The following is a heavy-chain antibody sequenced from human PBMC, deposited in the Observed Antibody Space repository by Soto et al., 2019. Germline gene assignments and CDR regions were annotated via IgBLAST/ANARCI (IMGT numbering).Heavy chain of an antibody. J-gene: IGHJ4*02. D-gene: IGHD3-3*01. CDR1: GFTFTAYS. Sequence: EVQLVESGGGLVQPGGSLRLSCAASGFTFTAYSMNWVRQAPGKGLEWVSYISSGSGSIYYADSVMGRFTISRDDAKNSLYLQMNSLRDEGTAVYYCARDFWDYWGQGTVVTVSS. CDR3: ARDFWDY. V-gene: IGHV3-48*02. CDR2: ISSGSGSI.